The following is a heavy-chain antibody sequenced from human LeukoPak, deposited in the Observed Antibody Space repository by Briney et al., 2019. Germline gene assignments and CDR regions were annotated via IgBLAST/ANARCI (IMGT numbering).Heavy chain of an antibody. D-gene: IGHD5-12*01. CDR3: AREFEVDSGSSRYFDY. CDR1: GGSISSYY. J-gene: IGHJ4*02. CDR2: IYYSGST. V-gene: IGHV4-59*01. Sequence: SETLSLTCTVSGGSISSYYWSWIRQPPGKGLEWIGCIYYSGSTNYNPSLKSRVTISVDTSKNQFSLKLSSVTAADTAVYYCAREFEVDSGSSRYFDYWGQGTLVTVSS.